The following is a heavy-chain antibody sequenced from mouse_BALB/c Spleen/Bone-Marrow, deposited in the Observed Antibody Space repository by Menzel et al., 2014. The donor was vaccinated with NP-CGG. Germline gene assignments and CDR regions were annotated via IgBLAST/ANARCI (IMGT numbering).Heavy chain of an antibody. J-gene: IGHJ3*01. Sequence: EVKLQESGAELVKPGASVKLSCTASGFNIKDTYMHWVKPRPEQGLEWIGRIDPANGNTEYDPKFQGKATITADTSSNTAYLQLSSLTSEDTAVYYCASCYYGSSTFAYWGQGTLVTVSA. V-gene: IGHV14-3*02. CDR1: GFNIKDTY. D-gene: IGHD1-1*01. CDR3: ASCYYGSSTFAY. CDR2: IDPANGNT.